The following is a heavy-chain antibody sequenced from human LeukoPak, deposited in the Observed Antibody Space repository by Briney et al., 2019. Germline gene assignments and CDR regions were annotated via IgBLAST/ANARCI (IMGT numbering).Heavy chain of an antibody. CDR2: ISNDGGGT. CDR3: AKGSSGYFVDL. CDR1: GFTFNNYG. V-gene: IGHV3-23*01. Sequence: PGGSLRLSCAASGFTFNNYGLIWVRQAPGEGLEWVSAISNDGGGTNYADFVKGRFTISRDNSKNTLFLQMNSLRAEDTALYYCAKGSSGYFVDLWGQGTLVTVSS. D-gene: IGHD3-22*01. J-gene: IGHJ5*02.